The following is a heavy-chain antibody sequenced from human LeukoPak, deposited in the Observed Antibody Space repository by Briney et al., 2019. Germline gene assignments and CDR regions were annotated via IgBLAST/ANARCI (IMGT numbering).Heavy chain of an antibody. CDR3: ARDREGLNLFDY. Sequence: ASVKVSCKASGYTFTDYYMHWVRQAPGQGLEWMGWINPNSGGTNYAQKFQGRVTMTRDTSISTAYMELSRLRSDDTAVYYCARDREGLNLFDYWGQGTLVTVSS. V-gene: IGHV1-2*02. CDR1: GYTFTDYY. D-gene: IGHD1-26*01. J-gene: IGHJ4*02. CDR2: INPNSGGT.